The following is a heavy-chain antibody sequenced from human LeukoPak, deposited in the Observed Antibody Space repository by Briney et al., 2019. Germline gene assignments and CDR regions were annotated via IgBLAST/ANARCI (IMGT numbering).Heavy chain of an antibody. D-gene: IGHD3-22*01. CDR3: ARETHYDSSGYHNDY. V-gene: IGHV3-7*01. CDR1: GFTFSSYW. CDR2: IKQDGSEK. J-gene: IGHJ4*02. Sequence: GGSLRLSCAASGFTFSSYWMSWVRQAPGKGLEWVANIKQDGSEKYYVDSVKGRFTISRDNAKNSLYLQMNSLRAEDTAVYYCARETHYDSSGYHNDYWGQGTLVTVSS.